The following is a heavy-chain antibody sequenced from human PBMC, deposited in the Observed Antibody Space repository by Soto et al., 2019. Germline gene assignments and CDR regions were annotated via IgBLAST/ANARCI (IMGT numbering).Heavy chain of an antibody. Sequence: PGESLKISCTASGFTFGDYAMSWFRQAPGKGLEGVGFIRSKAYGGTTEYAASVKGRFTISRDDSKSIAYLQMNSLKTEDTAVYYCNSDEDIVVVPAEPYYYYYGMDVWGQGTTVTVSS. CDR3: NSDEDIVVVPAEPYYYYYGMDV. D-gene: IGHD2-2*01. J-gene: IGHJ6*02. CDR2: IRSKAYGGTT. V-gene: IGHV3-49*03. CDR1: GFTFGDYA.